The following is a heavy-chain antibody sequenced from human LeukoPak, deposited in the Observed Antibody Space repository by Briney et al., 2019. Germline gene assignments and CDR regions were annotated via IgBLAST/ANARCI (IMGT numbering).Heavy chain of an antibody. J-gene: IGHJ4*02. Sequence: SQTLSLTCAVSGGSISSGGYSWSWIRQPPGKGPEWIGYIYHSGSTYYNPSLKSRVTISVDRSKNQFSLKLSSVTAADTAVYYCARGGMVRGVQFDYWGQGTPVTVSS. CDR1: GGSISSGGYS. CDR3: ARGGMVRGVQFDY. V-gene: IGHV4-30-2*01. D-gene: IGHD3-10*01. CDR2: IYHSGST.